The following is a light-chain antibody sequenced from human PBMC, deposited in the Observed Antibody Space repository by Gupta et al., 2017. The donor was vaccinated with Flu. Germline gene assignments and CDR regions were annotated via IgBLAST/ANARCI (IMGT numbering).Light chain of an antibody. V-gene: IGLV2-23*02. CDR1: SSDVGNFNR. J-gene: IGLJ3*02. Sequence: SITISCTGSSSDVGNFNRVSWYQQHRGKAPKVIIYEVNKRPSGVSDRFSGSKSGNTASLTISGLQAEDEADYYCCSYAGRNTWVFGGGTKLTVL. CDR3: CSYAGRNTWV. CDR2: EVN.